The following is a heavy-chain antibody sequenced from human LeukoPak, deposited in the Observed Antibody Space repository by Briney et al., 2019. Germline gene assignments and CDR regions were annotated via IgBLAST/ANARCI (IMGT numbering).Heavy chain of an antibody. CDR2: ISGSGDGT. D-gene: IGHD3-22*01. J-gene: IGHJ1*01. V-gene: IGHV3-23*01. CDR3: AKDLDDSSGFYSYHH. CDR1: GLTFSSYA. Sequence: GGSLRLSCAASGLTFSSYAMSWARQAPGKGLEWVSTISGSGDGTYYADSVKGRFTISRDNSKNTVYLQMNSLRADDTAVYYCAKDLDDSSGFYSYHHWGQGTLVTVSS.